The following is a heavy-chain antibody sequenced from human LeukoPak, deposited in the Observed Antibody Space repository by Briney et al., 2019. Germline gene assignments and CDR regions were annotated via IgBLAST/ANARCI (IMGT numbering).Heavy chain of an antibody. CDR2: ISGSGGST. CDR1: GFTFSSYG. J-gene: IGHJ4*02. D-gene: IGHD3-9*01. Sequence: GALRLSCAASGFTFSSYGMSWVRQAPGKGLEWVSAISGSGGSTYYADSVKGRFTISRDNSKNTLYLQMNSLRAEDTAVYYCTRARCGFDTCFVFFDYWAREPWSPSPQ. V-gene: IGHV3-23*01. CDR3: TRARCGFDTCFVFFDY.